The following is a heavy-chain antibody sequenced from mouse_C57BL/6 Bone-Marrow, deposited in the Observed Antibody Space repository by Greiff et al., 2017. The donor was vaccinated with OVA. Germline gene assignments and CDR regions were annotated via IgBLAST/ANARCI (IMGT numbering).Heavy chain of an antibody. V-gene: IGHV1-50*01. CDR1: GYTFTSYW. D-gene: IGHD2-1*01. J-gene: IGHJ2*01. CDR2: IDPSDSYT. Sequence: QVQLQQPGAELVKPGASVKLSCKASGYTFTSYWMQWVKQRPGQGLEWIGEIDPSDSYTNYNQKLKGKATLTVDTSSSTAYMQLSSLTSEDSAVYYCARDYYGTYYFDYWGQGTTLTVSS. CDR3: ARDYYGTYYFDY.